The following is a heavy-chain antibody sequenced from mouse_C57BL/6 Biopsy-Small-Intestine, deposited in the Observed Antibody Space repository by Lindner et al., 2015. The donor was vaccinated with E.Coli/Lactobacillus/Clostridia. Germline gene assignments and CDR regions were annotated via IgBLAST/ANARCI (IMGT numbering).Heavy chain of an antibody. D-gene: IGHD1-1*01. CDR3: ARSFEHGSSYKAWFAY. Sequence: VQLQESGPELVKPGASVKISCKASGYSFTGYYMKWVKQSPEKSLEWMGEINPSTGGTTYNQKFKGKATMTEDKSSNTAYMELKSLTSEDSAVYYCARSFEHGSSYKAWFAYWGQGTLVTVSA. CDR2: INPSTGGT. V-gene: IGHV1-42*01. CDR1: GYSFTGYY. J-gene: IGHJ3*01.